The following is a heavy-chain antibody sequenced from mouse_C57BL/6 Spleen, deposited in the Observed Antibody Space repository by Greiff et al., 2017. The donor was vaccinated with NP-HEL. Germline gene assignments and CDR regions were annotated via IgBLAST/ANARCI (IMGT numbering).Heavy chain of an antibody. V-gene: IGHV1-53*01. Sequence: QVQLQQPGTELLKPGASVKLSCKASGYTFTSYWMHWVKQRPGQGLEWIGNINPSNGGTNYNEKFKSKATLTVDKSSSTAYMQLSSLTSEDSAVYYCARGRPLGSQFAYWGQGTLVTVSA. CDR3: ARGRPLGSQFAY. CDR2: INPSNGGT. J-gene: IGHJ3*01. CDR1: GYTFTSYW. D-gene: IGHD1-1*01.